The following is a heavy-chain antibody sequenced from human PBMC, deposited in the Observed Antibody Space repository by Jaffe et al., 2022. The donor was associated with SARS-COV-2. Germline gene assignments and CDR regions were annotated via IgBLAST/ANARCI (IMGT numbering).Heavy chain of an antibody. Sequence: QVQLQQWGAGLLKPSETLSLTCAVFGGSLSGYYWIWVRQSPGKGLEWIGEISHGGSTTYNPSLKSRVAMSLDTSNNQLSLKLSSVTAADAAVYYCARVGCSGGSCYSGFYYLDVWGKGTTVTVSS. V-gene: IGHV4-34*01. CDR2: ISHGGST. J-gene: IGHJ6*03. CDR3: ARVGCSGGSCYSGFYYLDV. D-gene: IGHD2-15*01. CDR1: GGSLSGYY.